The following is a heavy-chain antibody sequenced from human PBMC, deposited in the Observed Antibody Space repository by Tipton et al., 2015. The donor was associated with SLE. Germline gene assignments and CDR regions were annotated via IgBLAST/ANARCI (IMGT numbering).Heavy chain of an antibody. J-gene: IGHJ4*02. Sequence: TLSLTCTVSGGSISSHYWSWIRQHPGKGLEWIGYIHYSGTTYYNPSLKSRVSISLDTSENQFSLKLSSVTAADTAVYYCARDGPGGYWGQGTLVTVSS. D-gene: IGHD3-16*01. CDR3: ARDGPGGY. V-gene: IGHV4-59*11. CDR1: GGSISSHY. CDR2: IHYSGTT.